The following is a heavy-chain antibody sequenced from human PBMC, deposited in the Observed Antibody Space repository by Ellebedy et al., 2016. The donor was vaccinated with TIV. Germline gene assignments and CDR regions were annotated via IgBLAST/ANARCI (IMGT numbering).Heavy chain of an antibody. CDR3: ARGWEIRDLHSGYYYGMDV. Sequence: SETLSLTXTVSGGSISSSSYYWGWIRQPPGKGLEWIGSIYYSGGTYYNPSLKSRVTISVDTSKNQFSLKLSSVTAADTAVYYCARGWEIRDLHSGYYYGMDVWGQGTTVTVSS. CDR1: GGSISSSSYY. D-gene: IGHD1-26*01. CDR2: IYYSGGT. J-gene: IGHJ6*02. V-gene: IGHV4-39*07.